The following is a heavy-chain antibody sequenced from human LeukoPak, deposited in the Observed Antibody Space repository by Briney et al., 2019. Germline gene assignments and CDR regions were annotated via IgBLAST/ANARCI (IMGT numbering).Heavy chain of an antibody. D-gene: IGHD2/OR15-2a*01. J-gene: IGHJ4*02. CDR1: GFTFDDYA. CDR2: ISWNSGSI. CDR3: ARDWFHAIDY. Sequence: GGSLRLSCAASGFTFDDYAMHWVRQAPGKGLEWVSGISWNSGSIGYADSVKGRFTISRDNAKNSLYLQMNSLRAEDTAVYYCARDWFHAIDYWGQGTLVTVSS. V-gene: IGHV3-9*01.